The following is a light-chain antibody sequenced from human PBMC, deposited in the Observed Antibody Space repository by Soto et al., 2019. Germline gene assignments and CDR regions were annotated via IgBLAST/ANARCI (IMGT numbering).Light chain of an antibody. J-gene: IGKJ2*01. Sequence: DIQMTQSPSTLSASVGDRVTLTCRASQSISTYLAWYQHKPAKAPQLLIYHASSLASGVPSRFSGDGSGTEFTLTISSLQPDDFATYYCQQYNRYSYTFGQGTRLEIK. V-gene: IGKV1-5*01. CDR2: HAS. CDR3: QQYNRYSYT. CDR1: QSISTY.